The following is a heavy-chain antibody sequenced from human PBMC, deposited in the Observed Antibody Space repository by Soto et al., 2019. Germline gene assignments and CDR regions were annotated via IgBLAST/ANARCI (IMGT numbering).Heavy chain of an antibody. D-gene: IGHD3-22*01. CDR2: ISGSGGST. V-gene: IGHV3-23*01. CDR3: AKAILAYYYDSSGYFGFDY. CDR1: GFTFSSYA. J-gene: IGHJ4*02. Sequence: VGSLRLSCAASGFTFSSYAMSWVRQAPGKGLEWVSAISGSGGSTYYADSVKGRFTISRDNSKNTLYLQMNSLRAEDTAVYYCAKAILAYYYDSSGYFGFDYWGQGTLVTVSS.